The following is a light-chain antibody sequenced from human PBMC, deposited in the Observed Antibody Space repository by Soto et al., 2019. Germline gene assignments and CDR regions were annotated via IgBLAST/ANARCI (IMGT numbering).Light chain of an antibody. CDR2: DVN. CDR1: PSDVGGSNS. CDR3: SSYAPSDVV. Sequence: QSVLTQPPSASGSPGQSVTLSCTGTPSDVGGSNSVSWYQQHPGKAPNLMIYDVNKRPSGVPDRFSGSKSGNTASLTVSGLQAADEAYYFCSSYAPSDVVFGGGTQLTVL. J-gene: IGLJ2*01. V-gene: IGLV2-8*01.